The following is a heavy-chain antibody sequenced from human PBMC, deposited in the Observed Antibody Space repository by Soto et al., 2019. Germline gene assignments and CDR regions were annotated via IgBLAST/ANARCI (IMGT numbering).Heavy chain of an antibody. Sequence: QVQLQESGPGLVKPSQTLSLTCTVSGGSISSGGYYWSWIRQHPGKGLEWIGYIYYSGSTYYNQSXKSRVTISVXXSKXQXSXXXXXXXAXXTXXXXXXXXXXXXXXXFXXXGQGTLVTVSS. CDR2: IYYSGST. V-gene: IGHV4-31*03. CDR1: GGSISSGGYY. J-gene: IGHJ5*02. CDR3: XXXXXXXXXXXFXX.